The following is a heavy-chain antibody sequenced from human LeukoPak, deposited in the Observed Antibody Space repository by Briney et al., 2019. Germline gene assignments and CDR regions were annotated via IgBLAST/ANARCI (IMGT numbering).Heavy chain of an antibody. CDR2: ISSSGSTI. D-gene: IGHD2-15*01. V-gene: IGHV3-11*01. CDR1: GFTFSDYY. CDR3: ARGGIVVVVADRDY. Sequence: NSGGSLRLSCAASGFTFSDYYMSWIRQAPGKGLEWVSYISSSGSTIYYADSVKGRFTISRDNAKNSLYLQMNSLRAEDTAVYYCARGGIVVVVADRDYWGQGTLVTVSS. J-gene: IGHJ4*02.